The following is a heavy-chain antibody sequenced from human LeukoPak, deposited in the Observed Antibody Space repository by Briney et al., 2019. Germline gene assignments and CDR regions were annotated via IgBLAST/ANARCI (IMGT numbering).Heavy chain of an antibody. V-gene: IGHV1-69*05. J-gene: IGHJ5*02. CDR2: IIPIFGTA. CDR3: ARAGFGVVMVGPLDP. Sequence: TVKVSCKASGGTFSSYAISWVRQAPGQGLEWMGGIIPIFGTANYAQKFQGRVTITTDESTSTAYMELSSLRSEDTAVYYCARAGFGVVMVGPLDPWGQGTLVTVSS. D-gene: IGHD3-3*01. CDR1: GGTFSSYA.